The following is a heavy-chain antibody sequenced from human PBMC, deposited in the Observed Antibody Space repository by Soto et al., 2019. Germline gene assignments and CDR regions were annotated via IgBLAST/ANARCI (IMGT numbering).Heavy chain of an antibody. Sequence: SVKVSCKASGGTFSSYAISWVRQAPGQGLEWMGGIIPIFGTANYAQKFQGRVTITADESTSTAYMELSSLRSEDTAVYYCAKAYCGGDCYTVYYGMDVWGQGTTATVSS. J-gene: IGHJ6*02. V-gene: IGHV1-69*13. CDR1: GGTFSSYA. D-gene: IGHD2-21*02. CDR2: IIPIFGTA. CDR3: AKAYCGGDCYTVYYGMDV.